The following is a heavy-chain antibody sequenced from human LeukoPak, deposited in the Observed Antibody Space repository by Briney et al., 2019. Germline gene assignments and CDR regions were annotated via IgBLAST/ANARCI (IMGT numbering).Heavy chain of an antibody. D-gene: IGHD4-11*01. CDR1: GYVFSSNG. CDR2: ISTSYGNT. CDR3: ARARRPDYPFDP. V-gene: IGHV1-18*01. Sequence: ASVKVSCKSSGYVFSSNGISWVRQAPGQGLEWMGWISTSYGNTNYAQKFQGRVTMTTDTSTSTAYMELRSLRSDDTAVYYCARARRPDYPFDPWGQGTLVTVSS. J-gene: IGHJ5*02.